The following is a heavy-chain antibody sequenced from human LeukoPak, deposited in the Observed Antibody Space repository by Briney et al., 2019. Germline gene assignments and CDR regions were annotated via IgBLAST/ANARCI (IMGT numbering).Heavy chain of an antibody. J-gene: IGHJ5*02. D-gene: IGHD6-6*01. V-gene: IGHV4-59*01. CDR3: ARGSKYSSLWYWFGP. CDR1: GGSISSYY. Sequence: SETLSLTCTVSGGSISSYYWSWIRQPPGRGLEWIGYVYYTGSTNYNPSLKSRVTISVDTSKNQFSLKLSSVTAADTAVYYCARGSKYSSLWYWFGPWGQGTLVTVSS. CDR2: VYYTGST.